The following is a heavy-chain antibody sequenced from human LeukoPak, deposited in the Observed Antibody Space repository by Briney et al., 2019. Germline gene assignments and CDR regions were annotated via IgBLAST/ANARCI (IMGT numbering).Heavy chain of an antibody. CDR3: ARTELGYCSGGSCYDAFDI. J-gene: IGHJ3*02. V-gene: IGHV1-69*13. D-gene: IGHD2-15*01. Sequence: SVKVSCKASGGTFISYAVSWVRQAPGQGLEWMGGIIPIFGTANYAQKFQGRVTITADESTSTAYMELSSLRSEDTAVYYCARTELGYCSGGSCYDAFDIWGQGTMVTVSS. CDR1: GGTFISYA. CDR2: IIPIFGTA.